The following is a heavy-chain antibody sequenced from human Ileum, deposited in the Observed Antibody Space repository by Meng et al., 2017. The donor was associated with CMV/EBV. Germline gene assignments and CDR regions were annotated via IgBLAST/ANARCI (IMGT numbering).Heavy chain of an antibody. J-gene: IGHJ5*02. CDR1: GDSITSSYY. Sequence: GSLRLSCTVSGDSITSSYYWGWIRQPPGKGLEGIGTIYYGGNSYYDPSLKSRLTISIDTSKNQFSLSLNSVTAADTAVYFCARHVPYDWRNWFDPWGQGIPVTVSS. CDR2: IYYGGNS. V-gene: IGHV4-39*01. CDR3: ARHVPYDWRNWFDP. D-gene: IGHD1-20*01.